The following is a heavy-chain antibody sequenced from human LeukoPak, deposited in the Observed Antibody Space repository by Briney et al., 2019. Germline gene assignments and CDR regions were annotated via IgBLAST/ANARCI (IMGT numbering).Heavy chain of an antibody. D-gene: IGHD3-10*01. Sequence: SETLCLTCAVYGVSFSGYYWSWVRQPPGKGLEWIGEINHSGSTNYNPSLKSRVTISGDTSKNQFSLKLSSVTAADTAVYYCARYGSGSTWFDPWGQGTLVTVSS. CDR3: ARYGSGSTWFDP. CDR2: INHSGST. V-gene: IGHV4-34*01. J-gene: IGHJ5*02. CDR1: GVSFSGYY.